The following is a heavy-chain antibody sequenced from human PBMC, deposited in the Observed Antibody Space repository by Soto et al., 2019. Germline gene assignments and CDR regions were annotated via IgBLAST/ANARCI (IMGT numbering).Heavy chain of an antibody. J-gene: IGHJ6*02. D-gene: IGHD4-17*01. CDR3: ARTTVTTLSYYYYGMDV. Sequence: SETLSLTCTVSGGSISSYYWSWIRQPAGKGLEWIGRIYTSGSTNYNPSLKSRVTMSVDTSKNQFSLKLSSVTAADTAVYYCARTTVTTLSYYYYGMDVWGQGTTVTVSS. V-gene: IGHV4-4*07. CDR2: IYTSGST. CDR1: GGSISSYY.